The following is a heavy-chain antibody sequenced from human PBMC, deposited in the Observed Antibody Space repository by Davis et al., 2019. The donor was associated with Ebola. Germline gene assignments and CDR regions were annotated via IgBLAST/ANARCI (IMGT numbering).Heavy chain of an antibody. D-gene: IGHD2-2*01. CDR1: GFTFSSYG. Sequence: PGGSLRLSCAASGFTFSSYGMTWVRQAPGKGLEWVASIDDSGGGTYYAVSVKGRFTVSRDNSKNTLYVQLNSRRAEDTAVYYCAKAPCSSTSCFKTWFDPWGQGTLVTVSS. V-gene: IGHV3-23*01. CDR2: IDDSGGGT. J-gene: IGHJ5*02. CDR3: AKAPCSSTSCFKTWFDP.